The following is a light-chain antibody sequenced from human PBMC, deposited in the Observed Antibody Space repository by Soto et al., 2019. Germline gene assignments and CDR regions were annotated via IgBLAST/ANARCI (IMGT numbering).Light chain of an antibody. V-gene: IGLV2-11*01. CDR1: SSDVGAYNY. Sequence: QSVLTQPRSVSGSPGQSVTISCTGTSSDVGAYNYVSWYQQHPGKAPKLMIYAVSQRPSGVPDRFSRSRSGNTASLTISGLQAEDEADYYCCSYAGSYTFDVVFGGGTKLTVL. J-gene: IGLJ2*01. CDR3: CSYAGSYTFDVV. CDR2: AVS.